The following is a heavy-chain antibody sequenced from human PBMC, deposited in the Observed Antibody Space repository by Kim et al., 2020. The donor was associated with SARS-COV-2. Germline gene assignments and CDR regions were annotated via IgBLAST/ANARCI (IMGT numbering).Heavy chain of an antibody. CDR1: GFTFSSYG. J-gene: IGHJ6*02. D-gene: IGHD6-19*01. CDR2: ISYDGSNK. Sequence: GGSLRLSCAASGFTFSSYGMHWVRQAPGKGLEWVAVISYDGSNKYYADSVKGRFTISRDNSKNTLYLQMNSLRAEDTAVYYCARDSISGWYYYYYGMDVWGQGTTVTVSS. V-gene: IGHV3-33*05. CDR3: ARDSISGWYYYYYGMDV.